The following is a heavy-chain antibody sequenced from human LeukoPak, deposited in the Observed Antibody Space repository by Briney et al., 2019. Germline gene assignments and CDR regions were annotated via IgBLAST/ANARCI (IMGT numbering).Heavy chain of an antibody. Sequence: SETLSLTCAVYGGSFSGYYWSWIRQPPGKGLEWIGETNHSGSTNYNPSLKSRVTISVDTSKNQFSLKLSSVTAADTAVYYCARSTAVTIFDYWGQGTLVTVSS. CDR1: GGSFSGYY. CDR3: ARSTAVTIFDY. V-gene: IGHV4-34*01. CDR2: TNHSGST. D-gene: IGHD4-17*01. J-gene: IGHJ4*02.